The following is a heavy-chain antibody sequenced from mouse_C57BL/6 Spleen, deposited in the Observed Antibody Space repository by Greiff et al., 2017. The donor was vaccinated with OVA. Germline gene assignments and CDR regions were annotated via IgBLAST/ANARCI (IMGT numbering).Heavy chain of an antibody. CDR2: IYPGDGDT. CDR3: ARRTMVTTEFAY. V-gene: IGHV1-82*01. J-gene: IGHJ3*01. Sequence: SGPELVKPGASVKISCKASGYAFSSSWMNWVKQRPGKGLEWIGRIYPGDGDTNYNGKFKGKATLTADKSSSTAYMQLSSLTSEDSAVYVCARRTMVTTEFAYWGQGTLVTVSA. CDR1: GYAFSSSW. D-gene: IGHD2-2*01.